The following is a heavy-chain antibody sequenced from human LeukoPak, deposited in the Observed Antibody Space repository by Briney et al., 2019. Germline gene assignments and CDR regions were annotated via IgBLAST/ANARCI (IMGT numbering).Heavy chain of an antibody. V-gene: IGHV1-2*02. D-gene: IGHD6-13*01. CDR1: GYTFTDYF. J-gene: IGHJ4*02. CDR3: ATAGTSFDS. Sequence: ASVKVSCKASGYTFTDYFMHWVRQAPGQGLGWMGWINPNSGERKYAQKFQGRVTLSRDTSISTAHMELSSLRPEDTAVYYCATAGTSFDSWGQGTLVTVSS. CDR2: INPNSGER.